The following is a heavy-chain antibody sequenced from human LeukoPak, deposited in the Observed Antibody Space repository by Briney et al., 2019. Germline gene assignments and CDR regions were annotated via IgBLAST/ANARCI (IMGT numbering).Heavy chain of an antibody. CDR2: IYYSGST. Sequence: PSETLSLTCSVSGGSISSYYWSWTRQPPGKGLEWIGNIYYSGSTNYNPSLKSRVTISLDTSKSQFSLQLSSVTAADTAVYYCARGGSYYGYWGQGTLVTVSS. D-gene: IGHD1-26*01. V-gene: IGHV4-59*08. J-gene: IGHJ4*02. CDR1: GGSISSYY. CDR3: ARGGSYYGY.